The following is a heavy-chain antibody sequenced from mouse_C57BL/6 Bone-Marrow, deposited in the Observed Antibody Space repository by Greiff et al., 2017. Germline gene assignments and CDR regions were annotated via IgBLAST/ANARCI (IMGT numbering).Heavy chain of an antibody. CDR2: ISDGGSYT. Sequence: EVKVVESGGGLVKPGGSLKLSCAASGFTFSSYAMSWVRQTPEKRLEWVATISDGGSYTYYPDNVKGRFTISRDNAKNNLYLQMSHLKSEDTAMYYCARDDGIYYYGSSYDWYFDVWGTGTTVTVSS. V-gene: IGHV5-4*01. D-gene: IGHD1-1*01. J-gene: IGHJ1*03. CDR3: ARDDGIYYYGSSYDWYFDV. CDR1: GFTFSSYA.